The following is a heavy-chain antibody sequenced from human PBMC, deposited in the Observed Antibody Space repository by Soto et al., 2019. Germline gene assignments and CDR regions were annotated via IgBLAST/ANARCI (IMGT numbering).Heavy chain of an antibody. V-gene: IGHV3-11*01. J-gene: IGHJ3*02. D-gene: IGHD3-16*02. Sequence: GGSLRLSCAASGFTFSDYYMSWIRQAPGKGLECISYISSSGSAIYYADSVKGRFTISRDNGKNSLSLQMNSLRAEDTAVYYCARDGGRLIVAFDIWGQGTMVTVSS. CDR1: GFTFSDYY. CDR2: ISSSGSAI. CDR3: ARDGGRLIVAFDI.